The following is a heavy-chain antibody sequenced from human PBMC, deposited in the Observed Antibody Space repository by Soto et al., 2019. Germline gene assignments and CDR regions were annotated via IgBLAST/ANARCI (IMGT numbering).Heavy chain of an antibody. CDR2: IYYSGST. J-gene: IGHJ3*02. Sequence: TSETLSPTCTVSGGSISRGGYYWSWIRQHPRKGLEWIGYIYYSGSTYYNPSLKSRVTISVDTSKNQFSLKLSSVTAADTAVHYCAMTHYGEPVPRRNDAFDIWGQGTMVTVSS. CDR1: GGSISRGGYY. V-gene: IGHV4-31*03. CDR3: AMTHYGEPVPRRNDAFDI. D-gene: IGHD4-17*01.